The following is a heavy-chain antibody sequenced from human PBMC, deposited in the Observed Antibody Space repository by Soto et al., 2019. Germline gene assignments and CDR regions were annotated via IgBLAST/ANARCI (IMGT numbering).Heavy chain of an antibody. CDR1: GGTFSSYT. CDR3: AIAAESGSTDY. Sequence: ASVKVSCKASGGTFSSYTISWVRQAPGQGLEWMGRIIPILGIANYAQKFQGRVTITADKSTSTAYMELSSLRSEDTAVYYCAIAAESGSTDYWGQGTLVTVSS. D-gene: IGHD1-26*01. CDR2: IIPILGIA. V-gene: IGHV1-69*02. J-gene: IGHJ4*02.